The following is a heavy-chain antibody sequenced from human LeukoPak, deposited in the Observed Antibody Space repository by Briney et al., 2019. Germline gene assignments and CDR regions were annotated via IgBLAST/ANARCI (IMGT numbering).Heavy chain of an antibody. V-gene: IGHV1-2*02. D-gene: IGHD6-6*01. CDR3: ARDPHRSDYYMDV. J-gene: IGHJ6*03. CDR1: GYTFTGYY. CDR2: INPNNGST. Sequence: GGSVKVSCKASGYTFTGYYIHWVRQAPGQGLEWMGWINPNNGSTTYSQKFQGRVTMTRDTSISSAYMELSRLRSDDTAVYYCARDPHRSDYYMDVWGKGTTVTVSS.